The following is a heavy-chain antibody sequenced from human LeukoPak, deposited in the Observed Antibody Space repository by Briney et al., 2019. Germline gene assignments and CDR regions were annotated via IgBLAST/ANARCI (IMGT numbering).Heavy chain of an antibody. J-gene: IGHJ6*02. CDR2: ISYDGSNK. D-gene: IGHD3-9*01. CDR3: ARGSGDILTGYSGMDV. Sequence: GRSLRLSCAASGFTFSSYAMHWVRQAPGKGLEWVAVISYDGSNKYYAESVKGRFTVSRDNSKNSFSLQMNSLSADDTAVYYCARGSGDILTGYSGMDVWGQGTTVIVSS. CDR1: GFTFSSYA. V-gene: IGHV3-30*14.